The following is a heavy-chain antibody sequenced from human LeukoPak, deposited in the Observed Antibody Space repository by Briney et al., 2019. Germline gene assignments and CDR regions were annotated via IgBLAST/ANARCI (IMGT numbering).Heavy chain of an antibody. CDR2: IYYSGST. D-gene: IGHD5-18*01. CDR1: GGSISSSSYY. Sequence: KPSETLSLTCTVSGGSISSSSYYWGWIRQPPGKGLEWIGSIYYSGSTYYNPSLKSRVTISVDTSKNQFSLKLSSVTAADTAVYYCARHEPGWRDTAMATDYWGQGTLVTVSS. CDR3: ARHEPGWRDTAMATDY. V-gene: IGHV4-39*01. J-gene: IGHJ4*02.